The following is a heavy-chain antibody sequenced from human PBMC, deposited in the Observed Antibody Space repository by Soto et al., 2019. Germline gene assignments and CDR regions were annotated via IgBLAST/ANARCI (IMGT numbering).Heavy chain of an antibody. J-gene: IGHJ4*02. CDR1: GFTFSNYA. CDR3: ARDSSARFYFDF. V-gene: IGHV3-30-3*01. D-gene: IGHD3-22*01. Sequence: QVQLVESGGGVVQPGRSLRLSCAASGFTFSNYAMHWVRQAPGKGLEWMAFISYDGGNTHYADSVKGRFTISRDNSKNTLYLQMHSLRADDTAVFYCARDSSARFYFDFWGQGTLVTVSS. CDR2: ISYDGGNT.